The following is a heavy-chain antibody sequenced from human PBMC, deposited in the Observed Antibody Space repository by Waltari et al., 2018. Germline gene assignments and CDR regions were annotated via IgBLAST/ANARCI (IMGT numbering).Heavy chain of an antibody. D-gene: IGHD1-1*01. CDR3: AREVKEGAWKIDY. CDR1: GGTFSSYA. Sequence: QVQLVQSGAEVKKPGSSVKVSCKASGGTFSSYAISWVRQAPGQGLEWMGGIIPILGIANYAQKFQGRVTITADKSTSTAYMELSSLRSEDTAVYYCAREVKEGAWKIDYWGQGTLVTVSS. J-gene: IGHJ4*02. CDR2: IIPILGIA. V-gene: IGHV1-69*10.